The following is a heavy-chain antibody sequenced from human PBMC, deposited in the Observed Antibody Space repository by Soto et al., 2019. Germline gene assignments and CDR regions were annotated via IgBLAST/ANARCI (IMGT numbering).Heavy chain of an antibody. D-gene: IGHD6-6*01. CDR2: IYWDDDK. V-gene: IGHV2-5*02. CDR3: AHSRYSRSSFDY. Sequence: SGPTLVNPTQTLTLTCTFSGFSLTSNDVGVGWIRQPPGKALEWLALIYWDDDKRYSPSLKSRLTVTKDTSKNQVVLRMTNMDPVDTATYYCAHSRYSRSSFDYWGQGTLVTVSS. J-gene: IGHJ4*02. CDR1: GFSLTSNDVG.